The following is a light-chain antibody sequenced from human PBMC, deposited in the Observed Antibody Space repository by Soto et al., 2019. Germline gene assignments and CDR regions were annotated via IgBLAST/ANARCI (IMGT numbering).Light chain of an antibody. CDR1: QSVGSN. V-gene: IGKV3-15*01. Sequence: EIVMTQSPATLSVSPGERATLSCRASQSVGSNLAWHQQKPGQAPRLLIYGASTRATDIPARFSGSGSGTEFTLTISSLQSEDFAVYCCQQYNNWPLFTFGPGTKVDIK. CDR2: GAS. J-gene: IGKJ3*01. CDR3: QQYNNWPLFT.